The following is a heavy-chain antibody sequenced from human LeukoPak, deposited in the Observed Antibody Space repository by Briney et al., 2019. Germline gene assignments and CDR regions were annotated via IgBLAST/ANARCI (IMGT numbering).Heavy chain of an antibody. CDR3: ARGGWDSSGSGRGPLFDY. CDR1: GGSISSSSYY. CDR2: VYYSGYT. V-gene: IGHV4-39*01. Sequence: PSETLSLTCTVSGGSISSSSYYWGWIRQPPGKGLEWIGSVYYSGYTYYNPSLKSRVTISVDTSNDQFSLKLSSVTAADTAVYYCARGGWDSSGSGRGPLFDYWGQGTLVTVSS. J-gene: IGHJ4*02. D-gene: IGHD3-22*01.